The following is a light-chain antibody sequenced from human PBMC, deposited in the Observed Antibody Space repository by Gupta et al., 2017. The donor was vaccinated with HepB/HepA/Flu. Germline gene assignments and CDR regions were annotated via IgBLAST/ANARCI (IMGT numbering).Light chain of an antibody. V-gene: IGKV3-20*01. CDR2: TAS. Sequence: EIVLTQSPRTLSLSPGDRATLSCRASQSVGNSFLAWYQQRPGQAPSLLIYTASSRATGIPDRFSGSGSGTDFTLTISRLEPEDFAVYYCQQYFNSPFTFGPGTKVDIK. CDR1: QSVGNSF. CDR3: QQYFNSPFT. J-gene: IGKJ3*01.